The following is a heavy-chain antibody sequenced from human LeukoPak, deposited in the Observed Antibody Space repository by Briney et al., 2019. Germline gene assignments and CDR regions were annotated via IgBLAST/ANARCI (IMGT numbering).Heavy chain of an antibody. J-gene: IGHJ6*03. V-gene: IGHV4-59*01. D-gene: IGHD2-15*01. CDR1: GGSISSYY. CDR2: IYYSGST. CDR3: ARGGYWYYYMDV. Sequence: SETLSLTCTVSGGSISSYYWSWIRQPPGKGLEWIGYIYYSGSTNYNPSLKSRVTISVDTSKNQFSLKLSSVTAADAAAYYCARGGYWYYYMDVWGKGTTVTVSS.